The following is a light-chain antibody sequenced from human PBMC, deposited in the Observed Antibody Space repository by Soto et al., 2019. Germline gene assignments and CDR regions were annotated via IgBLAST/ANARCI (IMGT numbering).Light chain of an antibody. CDR1: QSVSSN. Sequence: EIVMTQSPATLSVSPGERATLSCRASQSVSSNLAWYQQKPGQAPRLLIYGASTRATGIPARFSGSGSGTEFTLTISSRQSEDFAVYYCQQYNNWPRTFGQGTTVEIK. V-gene: IGKV3-15*01. CDR2: GAS. J-gene: IGKJ1*01. CDR3: QQYNNWPRT.